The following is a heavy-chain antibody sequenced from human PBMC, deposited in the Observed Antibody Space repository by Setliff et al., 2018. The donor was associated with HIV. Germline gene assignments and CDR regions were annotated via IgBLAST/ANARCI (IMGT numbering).Heavy chain of an antibody. V-gene: IGHV3-74*03. CDR1: GFTFSNSW. J-gene: IGHJ4*02. CDR3: ARDPGNGAVDY. Sequence: PGGSLRLSCAASGFTFSNSWMHWVRQAPGKGLVWVSRINTDGSSATYADSVKGRFTISRDNAKTSLSLQMNSLTAEDTAVYYCARDPGNGAVDYWGQGTLVTVSS. CDR2: INTDGSSA.